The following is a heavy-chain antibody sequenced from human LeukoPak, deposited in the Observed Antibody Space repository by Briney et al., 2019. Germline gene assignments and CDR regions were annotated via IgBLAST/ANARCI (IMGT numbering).Heavy chain of an antibody. CDR2: ISAYNGNT. CDR3: ARAPLRFLEWLYWYFDL. J-gene: IGHJ2*01. V-gene: IGHV1-18*01. Sequence: GGSLRLSCAASGFTFTSYGISWVRQAPGQGLEWMGWISAYNGNTNYAQKLQGRVTMTTDTSTSTAYMELRSLRSDDTAVYYCARAPLRFLEWLYWYFDLWGRGTLVTVSS. D-gene: IGHD3-3*01. CDR1: GFTFTSYG.